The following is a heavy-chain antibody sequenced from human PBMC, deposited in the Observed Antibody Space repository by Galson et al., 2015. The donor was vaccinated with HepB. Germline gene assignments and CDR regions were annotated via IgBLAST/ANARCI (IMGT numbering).Heavy chain of an antibody. V-gene: IGHV6-1*01. D-gene: IGHD2/OR15-2a*01. CDR2: TYYRSKWYN. CDR3: ARDLSFKFDS. J-gene: IGHJ4*01. CDR1: GDSVTSNSAA. Sequence: CAISGDSVTSNSAAWNWIRQPPSRGLEWLGRTYYRSKWYNDYAVSVKSRITINPDTSMNQFSLQLNSVTPEDTAVYYCARDLSFKFDSWGQGTLVTVSS.